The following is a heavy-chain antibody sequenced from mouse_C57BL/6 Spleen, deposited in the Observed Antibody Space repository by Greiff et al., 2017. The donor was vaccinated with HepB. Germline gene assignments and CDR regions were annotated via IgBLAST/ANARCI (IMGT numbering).Heavy chain of an antibody. CDR3: AANDDYGSREGYARDY. CDR1: GYTFTDYY. Sequence: EVQLQQSGPELVKPGASVKISCKASGYTFTDYYMNWVKQSHGKSLEWIGDINPNNGGTSYNQKFKGKATLTVDKSSSTAYMELRSLTSEDSAVYDCAANDDYGSREGYARDYWGQGTSVTVSS. D-gene: IGHD1-1*01. V-gene: IGHV1-26*01. CDR2: INPNNGGT. J-gene: IGHJ4*01.